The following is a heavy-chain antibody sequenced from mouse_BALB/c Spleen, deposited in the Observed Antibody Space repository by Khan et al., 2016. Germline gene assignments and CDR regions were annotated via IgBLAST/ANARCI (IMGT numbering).Heavy chain of an antibody. CDR2: ISYSGTT. J-gene: IGHJ2*01. V-gene: IGHV3-2*02. Sequence: EVQLQESGPGLVKPSQSLSLTCTVTGYSITSDYAWSWIRQFPGNKLEWMGYISYSGTTSYNPSLKSRISITRDTSKNPFFLHLNSLTPEDTATYSCSRSCIWFRRYYFDYWGQGTTLTVSS. CDR3: SRSCIWFRRYYFDY. D-gene: IGHD2-2*01. CDR1: GYSITSDYA.